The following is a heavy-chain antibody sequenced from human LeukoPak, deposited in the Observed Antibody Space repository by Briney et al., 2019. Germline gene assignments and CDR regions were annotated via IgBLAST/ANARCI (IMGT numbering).Heavy chain of an antibody. Sequence: SETLSLTCTVSGGSIRSYYWSWIRQPPGKGLEWIGYIYYSGSTNYNPSLKSRVTISVDTSKNQFSLKLTSVTAADTAVYYCARVYYSSSYDYWYFDLWGLAPWSLSPQ. J-gene: IGHJ2*01. V-gene: IGHV4-59*01. D-gene: IGHD6-13*01. CDR2: IYYSGST. CDR1: GGSIRSYY. CDR3: ARVYYSSSYDYWYFDL.